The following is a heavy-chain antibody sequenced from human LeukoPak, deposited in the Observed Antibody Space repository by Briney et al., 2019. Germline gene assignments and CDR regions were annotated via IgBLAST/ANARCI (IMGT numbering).Heavy chain of an antibody. Sequence: GESLKISCKGSGYSFTSYWIGWVRQMPGKGLEWMGIIYPGDSDTRYSPSFQGQVTISADKSISTAYLQWSSLKASDTAMYYCARQISAVAGTSDWDYWGQGTLVTVSS. CDR3: ARQISAVAGTSDWDY. V-gene: IGHV5-51*01. CDR2: IYPGDSDT. D-gene: IGHD6-19*01. J-gene: IGHJ4*02. CDR1: GYSFTSYW.